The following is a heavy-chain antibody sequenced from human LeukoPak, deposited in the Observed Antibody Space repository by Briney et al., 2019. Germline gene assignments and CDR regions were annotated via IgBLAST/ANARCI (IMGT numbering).Heavy chain of an antibody. D-gene: IGHD6-13*01. CDR1: GDTFRRYS. Sequence: SVKVSCKASGDTFRRYSISWVRQAPGQGLEWLGGIIPVFRAANYAQKFQGRVTITADKSTTTAYMELRSLRSEDTAIYYCARGEAAAVTSFDSWGQGTQVTVSS. J-gene: IGHJ4*02. CDR3: ARGEAAAVTSFDS. V-gene: IGHV1-69*06. CDR2: IIPVFRAA.